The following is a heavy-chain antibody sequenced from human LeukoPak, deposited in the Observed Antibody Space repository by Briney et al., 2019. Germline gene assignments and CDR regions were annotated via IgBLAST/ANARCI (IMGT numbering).Heavy chain of an antibody. CDR2: IYYSGST. J-gene: IGHJ3*02. Sequence: SETLSLTCTVSGGSISSSSYYWGWIRQPPGKGLEWIGSIYYSGSTYYNPSLKSRVTISVDTSKNQFSLKLSSVTAADTAVYYCARHGTYSSGWTDIWGQGTMVTVSS. CDR3: ARHGTYSSGWTDI. V-gene: IGHV4-39*07. D-gene: IGHD6-19*01. CDR1: GGSISSSSYY.